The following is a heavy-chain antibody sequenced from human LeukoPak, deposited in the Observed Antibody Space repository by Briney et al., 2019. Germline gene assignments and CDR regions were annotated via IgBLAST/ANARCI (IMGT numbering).Heavy chain of an antibody. V-gene: IGHV1-3*03. CDR2: INAGNGNT. Sequence: ASVKVSCKASGYTFTSYTIHWVRQAPGQRLEWMGWINAGNGNTKYSQEFQDRVTITRDTSASTAYMELSSLRSEDMAVYYCAREIAVAGTGHFDYWGQGTLVTVSS. J-gene: IGHJ4*02. CDR1: GYTFTSYT. CDR3: AREIAVAGTGHFDY. D-gene: IGHD6-19*01.